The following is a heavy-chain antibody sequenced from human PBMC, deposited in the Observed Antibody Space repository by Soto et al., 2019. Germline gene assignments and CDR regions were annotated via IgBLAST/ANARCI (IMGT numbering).Heavy chain of an antibody. CDR3: ARHSSGTSFDP. J-gene: IGHJ5*02. V-gene: IGHV4-59*08. Sequence: SETLSLTCTVSGDSISEYYWSWIRQPPGKGLEWIGYIYYSGSTNSNDPSLKSRVAISVDTSKNEFSLKLSSVTAADTAVYYCARHSSGTSFDPWGQGTLVTVSS. D-gene: IGHD3-10*01. CDR2: IYYSGST. CDR1: GDSISEYY.